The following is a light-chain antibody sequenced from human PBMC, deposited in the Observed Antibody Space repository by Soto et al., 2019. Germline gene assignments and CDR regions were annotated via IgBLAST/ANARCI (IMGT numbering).Light chain of an antibody. CDR2: GVS. CDR1: QSVSSSY. Sequence: EIVLTQSPGTLSLSPGERATLSCRASQSVSSSYFAWYQQKPGPAHRLLIYGVSSMATGIPDRFSGSGSGTEFTLTISRLEAEDFAVYYCHQYDSSSWTFVQGTKVEIK. V-gene: IGKV3-20*01. CDR3: HQYDSSSWT. J-gene: IGKJ1*01.